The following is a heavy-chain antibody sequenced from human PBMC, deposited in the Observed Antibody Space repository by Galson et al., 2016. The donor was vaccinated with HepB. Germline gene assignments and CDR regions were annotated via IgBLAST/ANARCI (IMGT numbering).Heavy chain of an antibody. J-gene: IGHJ1*01. CDR1: GFTFDDYI. V-gene: IGHV3-43*01. CDR3: AKAVAAPDEYFQH. D-gene: IGHD6-19*01. CDR2: ISWDGSTT. Sequence: SLRFSCAASGFTFDDYIMHWVRQAPGKGLEWVSLISWDGSTTYYADSVKGRFTISRDNSKNSLYLQMNSLRTEDTALYYCAKAVAAPDEYFQHWGQGTLVTVSS.